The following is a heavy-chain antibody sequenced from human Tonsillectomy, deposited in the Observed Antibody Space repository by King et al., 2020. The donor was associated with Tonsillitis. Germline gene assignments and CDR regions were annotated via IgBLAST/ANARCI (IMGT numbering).Heavy chain of an antibody. CDR1: GFTFSTYS. V-gene: IGHV3-21*01. CDR3: ATGRVGAFDI. D-gene: IGHD1-26*01. Sequence: VQLVESGGGLVKPGGSLRLSCAASGFTFSTYSMNWVRQAPGKGLEWVSSITSSSSYIYYADSVKGRFTISRDNAKNSLYLQINSLRAEDTAVYYCATGRVGAFDIWGQGTMVTVSS. CDR2: ITSSSSYI. J-gene: IGHJ3*02.